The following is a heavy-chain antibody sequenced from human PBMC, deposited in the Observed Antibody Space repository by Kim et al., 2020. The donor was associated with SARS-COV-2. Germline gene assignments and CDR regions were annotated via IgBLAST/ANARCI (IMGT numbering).Heavy chain of an antibody. V-gene: IGHV4-59*13. Sequence: SETLSLTCTVSGGSISSYYWSWIRQPPGKGLEWIGYIYYSGSTNYNPSLKSRVTISVDTSKNQFSLKLSSVTAADTAVYYCARDGARAAAHGYYYYYGMDVWGQGTTVTVSS. CDR1: GGSISSYY. CDR3: ARDGARAAAHGYYYYYGMDV. J-gene: IGHJ6*02. CDR2: IYYSGST. D-gene: IGHD2-2*01.